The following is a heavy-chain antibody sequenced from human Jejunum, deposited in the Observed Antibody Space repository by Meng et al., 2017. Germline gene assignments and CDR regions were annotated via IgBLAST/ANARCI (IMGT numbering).Heavy chain of an antibody. CDR3: ARRGGAYSTGHFPHFDD. V-gene: IGHV4-4*02. J-gene: IGHJ4*02. Sequence: QVEPREAGPELVKPSGTLSPTCAVSGGSISRTCWWSWVRQPPGKGPEWIGDVFHTGSSNYSPSLRSRVTISVDKSKNQFSLNLSSVTAADTAVYFCARRGGAYSTGHFPHFDDWGQGTLVTVSS. CDR2: VFHTGSS. D-gene: IGHD6-19*01. CDR1: GGSISRTCW.